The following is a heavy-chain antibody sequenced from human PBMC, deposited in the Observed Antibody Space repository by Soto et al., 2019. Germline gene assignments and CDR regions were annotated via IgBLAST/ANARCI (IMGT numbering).Heavy chain of an antibody. D-gene: IGHD6-19*01. V-gene: IGHV3-30-3*01. CDR3: ARAVSSGWYFWFDP. Sequence: GGSLRLSCAASGFTFSSYAMHWVRQAPGKGLEWVAVISYDGSNKYYADSVKGRFTISRDNSKNTLYLQMNSLGAEDTAVYYCARAVSSGWYFWFDPWGQGTLVTVSS. CDR1: GFTFSSYA. CDR2: ISYDGSNK. J-gene: IGHJ5*02.